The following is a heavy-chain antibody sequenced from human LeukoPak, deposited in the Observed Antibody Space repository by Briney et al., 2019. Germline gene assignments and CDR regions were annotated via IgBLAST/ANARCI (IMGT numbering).Heavy chain of an antibody. CDR2: IYTGGST. V-gene: IGHV4-4*07. D-gene: IGHD1-26*01. CDR3: ARDSNYSGIDY. J-gene: IGHJ4*02. Sequence: SETLSLTCTVSGGSISGYYWSWIRQPAGKGLGWIGRIYTGGSTNYNPSLKSRVTMSVDTSKNQFSLKLSSVTAADTAVYYCARDSNYSGIDYWGQGTLVTVSS. CDR1: GGSISGYY.